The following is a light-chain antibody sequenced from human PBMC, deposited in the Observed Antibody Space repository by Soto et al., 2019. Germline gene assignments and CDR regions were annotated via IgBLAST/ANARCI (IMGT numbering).Light chain of an antibody. CDR2: EAS. CDR3: QHYHNWPIT. CDR1: QSVSSN. Sequence: EIVMTQSPATLSVSPGESATLSCRASQSVSSNLAWHQQKPGQAPRILMYEASTRATGISARFSGSGSGTEFTLTISSLQSEDFAVYYCQHYHNWPITFGQGTRLEI. V-gene: IGKV3-15*01. J-gene: IGKJ5*01.